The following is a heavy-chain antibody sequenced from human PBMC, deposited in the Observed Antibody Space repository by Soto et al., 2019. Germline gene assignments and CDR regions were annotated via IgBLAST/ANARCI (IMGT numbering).Heavy chain of an antibody. CDR1: GFTFSSYA. D-gene: IGHD6-19*01. CDR3: AKTANGWFSAFDI. Sequence: EVQLLESGGGLVQPGGSLRLSCAASGFTFSSYAISWVRQAPGKGLEWVSAISGSGGTTYYADSVKGRFTFSRDNSKNTLYLQMNSLRAEDTAVYYCAKTANGWFSAFDIWGKGTMVTVSS. V-gene: IGHV3-23*01. J-gene: IGHJ3*02. CDR2: ISGSGGTT.